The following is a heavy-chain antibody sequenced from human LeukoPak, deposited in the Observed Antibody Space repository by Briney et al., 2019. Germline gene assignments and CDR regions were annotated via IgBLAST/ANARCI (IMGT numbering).Heavy chain of an antibody. D-gene: IGHD6-13*01. J-gene: IGHJ4*02. V-gene: IGHV5-10-1*01. CDR3: ARREYSSSWSPFDY. CDR1: GYSFTSYW. CDR2: IDPSDSYT. Sequence: GESLKISCKGSGYSFTSYWISWVRQMPGKGLEWMGRIDPSDSYTNYSPSFQGHVTNSADKSISTAYLQWSSLKASDTAMYYCARREYSSSWSPFDYWGQGTLVTVSS.